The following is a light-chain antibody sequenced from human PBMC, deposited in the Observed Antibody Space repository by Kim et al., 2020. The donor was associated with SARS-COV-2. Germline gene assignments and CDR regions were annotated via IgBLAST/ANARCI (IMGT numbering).Light chain of an antibody. V-gene: IGKV1-5*03. CDR2: KSS. Sequence: LSASVGDSVTITCRASQSIEKWVAWYQQRPGRAPKLLIYKSSILGPGVPSRFSGSGSGTEFTLTIGGLQPGDSATYYCQQYYTWTFGQGTKVDIK. CDR3: QQYYTWT. J-gene: IGKJ1*01. CDR1: QSIEKW.